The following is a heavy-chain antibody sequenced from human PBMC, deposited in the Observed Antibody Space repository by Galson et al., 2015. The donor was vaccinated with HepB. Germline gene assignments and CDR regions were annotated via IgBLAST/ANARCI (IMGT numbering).Heavy chain of an antibody. CDR2: INPNSAVT. CDR3: AREVIPGGFDL. CDR1: GYTFTGYY. D-gene: IGHD2-21*01. V-gene: IGHV1-2*06. J-gene: IGHJ2*01. Sequence: SVKVSCKASGYTFTGYYMHWVRQAPGQGLEWMGRINPNSAVTNYAQKFQGRVTMTRDMSIITAYMELNRLRSDDTAVYYCAREVIPGGFDLWGRGTLVTVSS.